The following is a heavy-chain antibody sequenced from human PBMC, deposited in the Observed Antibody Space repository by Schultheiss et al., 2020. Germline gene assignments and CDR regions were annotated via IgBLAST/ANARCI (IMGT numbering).Heavy chain of an antibody. CDR3: AKGLTGNGILQDFDC. V-gene: IGHV3-23*01. CDR1: GFTFNNYA. Sequence: GESLKISCAASGFTFNNYAMSWVRQAPGKGLEWVSGIRGSGADRFYADSVKGRFSISRDNSKNELHLQLNSLRAEDTAMYYCAKGLTGNGILQDFDCWGQGTLVTVSS. D-gene: IGHD3-10*01. J-gene: IGHJ4*02. CDR2: IRGSGADR.